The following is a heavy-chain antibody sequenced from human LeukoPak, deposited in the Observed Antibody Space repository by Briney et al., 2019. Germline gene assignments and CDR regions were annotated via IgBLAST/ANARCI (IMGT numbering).Heavy chain of an antibody. CDR3: AREDIVATIGDY. CDR2: INSDGSST. Sequence: GGSLRLSCAASGFTFSSYWMHWVRQAPGKGLVWVSRINSDGSSTSYADSVKGRFTISRDNAKDTLYLQMNSLRAEDTAVYYCAREDIVATIGDYWGQGTLVTVSS. CDR1: GFTFSSYW. J-gene: IGHJ4*02. D-gene: IGHD5-12*01. V-gene: IGHV3-74*01.